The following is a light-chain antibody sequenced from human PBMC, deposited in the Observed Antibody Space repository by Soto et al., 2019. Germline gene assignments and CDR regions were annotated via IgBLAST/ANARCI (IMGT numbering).Light chain of an antibody. CDR1: SSNIGSNT. J-gene: IGLJ3*02. CDR3: AAWDDSLDGPV. Sequence: LTQPPSASGAPGQRVTISCSGSSSNIGSNTVNWYQQFPGTAPRVLMYSNNQRPSGVPDRFSGSKSGTSVFLAISGLQSDDEADYYCAAWDDSLDGPVFGGGTKVTVL. V-gene: IGLV1-44*01. CDR2: SNN.